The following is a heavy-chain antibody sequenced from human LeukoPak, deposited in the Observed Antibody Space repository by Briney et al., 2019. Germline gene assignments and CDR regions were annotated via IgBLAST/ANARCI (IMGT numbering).Heavy chain of an antibody. CDR2: INPSGGSV. CDR1: GDTFINYY. V-gene: IGHV1-46*01. CDR3: ATDDILTGSSEFDY. D-gene: IGHD3-9*01. J-gene: IGHJ4*02. Sequence: ASVKVSCKASGDTFINYYMHWVRQAPGQGLEWMGIINPSGGSVSYAQKFQGRVTMTRDTSTSTVYMDLSSLRSEDTAVYYCATDDILTGSSEFDYWGQGTLVTASS.